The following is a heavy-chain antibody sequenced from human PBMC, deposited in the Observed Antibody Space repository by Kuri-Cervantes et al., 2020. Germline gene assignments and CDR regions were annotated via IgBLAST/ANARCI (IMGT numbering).Heavy chain of an antibody. CDR3: ARGGPVRRTQWLVKTLWVGFDP. V-gene: IGHV4-34*01. J-gene: IGHJ5*02. CDR1: GGSFSDYL. D-gene: IGHD6-19*01. Sequence: SETLSLTCAVYGGSFSDYLWSWVRQSPGEGLEWIGEINHSGGTNYNPSLESRVTISVDTYENQFSLKLSSVTAADTAVYYCARGGPVRRTQWLVKTLWVGFDPWGQGTPVTVSS. CDR2: INHSGGT.